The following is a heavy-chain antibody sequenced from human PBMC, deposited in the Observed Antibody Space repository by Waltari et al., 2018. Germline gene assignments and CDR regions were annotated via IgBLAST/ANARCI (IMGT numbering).Heavy chain of an antibody. Sequence: EVQLVESGGGLIQPGGSLRLSCAASGFTVSSNYMSWVRQAPGKGLEGVSVIYSGGSTYYADSVKGRFTISRDNSKNTLYLQMNSLRAEDTAVYYCARDKGPDYDILTGYQSSGYFDYWGQGTLVTVSS. CDR1: GFTVSSNY. J-gene: IGHJ4*02. V-gene: IGHV3-53*01. CDR3: ARDKGPDYDILTGYQSSGYFDY. D-gene: IGHD3-9*01. CDR2: IYSGGST.